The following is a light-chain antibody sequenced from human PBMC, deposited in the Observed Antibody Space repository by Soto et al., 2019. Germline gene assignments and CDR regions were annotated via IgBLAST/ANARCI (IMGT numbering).Light chain of an antibody. V-gene: IGKV1-9*01. J-gene: IGKJ4*01. CDR1: QAITNN. CDR2: EES. CDR3: QQVKSYPRT. Sequence: DIHLTQSPSSLSASVGDRVTITCRASQAITNNLAWYQQKPGNPPKLLIYEESTLHSGVPSRFSGRKVGTQFILTIDSLQPEDVATYYCQQVKSYPRTFDGGTKVEIK.